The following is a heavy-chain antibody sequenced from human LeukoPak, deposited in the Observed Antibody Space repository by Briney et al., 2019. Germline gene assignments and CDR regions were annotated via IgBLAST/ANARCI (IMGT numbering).Heavy chain of an antibody. CDR3: ARDEFHYASGSYDY. V-gene: IGHV3-21*01. Sequence: PGGSLRLSCAASGFTFSSYSMNWVRQAPGKGLEWVSSISSSSSYIYYADSVKGRFTISRDNAKNSLYLQMNSLRAEDTAVYYCARDEFHYASGSYDYWGQGTLVTVSS. CDR2: ISSSSSYI. J-gene: IGHJ4*02. CDR1: GFTFSSYS. D-gene: IGHD3-10*01.